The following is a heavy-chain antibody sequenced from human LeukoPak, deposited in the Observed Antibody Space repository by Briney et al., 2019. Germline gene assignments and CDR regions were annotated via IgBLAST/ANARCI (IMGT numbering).Heavy chain of an antibody. CDR2: ISYSGDT. CDR3: ARARRFVDTAQHFDY. CDR1: GGSVSFYY. J-gene: IGHJ4*02. V-gene: IGHV4-59*02. Sequence: SETLSLTCTVSGGSVSFYYWSWIRQPPGKGLEWIGYISYSGDTNYNPSLKSRVIMSIDTSKNQFSLKLSSVTAADTAVYYCARARRFVDTAQHFDYWGQGTLVTVYS. D-gene: IGHD5-18*01.